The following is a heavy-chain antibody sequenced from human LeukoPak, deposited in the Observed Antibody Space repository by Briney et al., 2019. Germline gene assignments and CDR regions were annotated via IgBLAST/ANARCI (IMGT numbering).Heavy chain of an antibody. D-gene: IGHD2-21*02. V-gene: IGHV3-21*03. CDR1: GFTFSSYS. Sequence: GGSLRLSCAAPGFTFSSYSMNWVRQAPGKGLEWVSSISSSSNYIYYADSVKGRFTISRDNAKNSLYLQMNSLRAEDTAVYYCARGSGDGDCGYYYYRMDVWGKGTTVTVSS. CDR2: ISSSSNYI. CDR3: ARGSGDGDCGYYYYRMDV. J-gene: IGHJ6*04.